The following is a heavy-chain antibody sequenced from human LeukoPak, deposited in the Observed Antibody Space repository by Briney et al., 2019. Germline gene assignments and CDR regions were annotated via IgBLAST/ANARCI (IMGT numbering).Heavy chain of an antibody. CDR3: AKAPVTTCRGAYCYPFDY. CDR2: ISSSGTAI. Sequence: GGSLRLSCAASGFTFSSYEMNWVRQAPGKGLEWVSYISSSGTAIYYADSVKGRFTISRDSSKNTLFLQMNRLRPEDAAVYYCAKAPVTTCRGAYCYPFDYWGQGTLVTVSS. V-gene: IGHV3-48*03. D-gene: IGHD2-21*01. CDR1: GFTFSSYE. J-gene: IGHJ4*02.